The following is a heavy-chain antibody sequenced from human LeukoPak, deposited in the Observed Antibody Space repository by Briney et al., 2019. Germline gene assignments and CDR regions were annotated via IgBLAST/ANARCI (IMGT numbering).Heavy chain of an antibody. CDR2: INPNSGGT. CDR3: ASLRGGFGELLVDI. V-gene: IGHV1-2*02. CDR1: GYTFTSYD. Sequence: ASVKVSCKASGYTFTSYDINWARQAPGQGLEWMGWINPNSGGTNYAQKFQGRVTMTRDTSISTAYMELSRLRSDDTAVYYCASLRGGFGELLVDIWGQGTMVTVSS. D-gene: IGHD3-10*01. J-gene: IGHJ3*02.